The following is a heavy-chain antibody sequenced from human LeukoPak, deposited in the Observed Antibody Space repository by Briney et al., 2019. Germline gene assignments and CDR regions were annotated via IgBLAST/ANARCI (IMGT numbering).Heavy chain of an antibody. CDR2: ISSSSSTI. Sequence: GGSLRLSCAASGFTFSRNSMNWVRQAPGKGLEWVSYISSSSSTIYYADSVKGRFTISRDNAKNSLYLQMSSLRDEDTAVYYCARVVLVEYSSSSWFDPWGQGTLVTVSS. D-gene: IGHD6-6*01. CDR3: ARVVLVEYSSSSWFDP. V-gene: IGHV3-48*02. J-gene: IGHJ5*02. CDR1: GFTFSRNS.